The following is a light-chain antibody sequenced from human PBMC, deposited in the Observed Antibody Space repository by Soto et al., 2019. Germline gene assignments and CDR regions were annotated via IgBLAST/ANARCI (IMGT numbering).Light chain of an antibody. J-gene: IGKJ1*01. CDR1: QSISSW. CDR2: KAS. V-gene: IGKV1-5*03. CDR3: QQYNSYPWT. Sequence: DIQMTQSPSTLSASVGDRVTITCRASQSISSWLAWYQQKPGKAPKLLIYKASSLESGVPSRFSGSVSGTESTLTISSLQPDDFATYYCQQYNSYPWTVGQGTKVEIK.